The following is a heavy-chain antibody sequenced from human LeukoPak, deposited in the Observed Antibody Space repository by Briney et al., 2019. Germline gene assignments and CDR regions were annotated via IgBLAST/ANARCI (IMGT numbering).Heavy chain of an antibody. J-gene: IGHJ6*03. Sequence: PWASVKVSCKASGGTFSSYAISWVRQAPGQWLEWMGGIIPIFGTANYAQKFQGRVTITTDESTSTAYMELSSLRSEDTAVYYCASCSGGSCYSGYYYYYMDVWGKGTTVTVSS. CDR1: GGTFSSYA. CDR2: IIPIFGTA. CDR3: ASCSGGSCYSGYYYYYMDV. D-gene: IGHD2-15*01. V-gene: IGHV1-69*05.